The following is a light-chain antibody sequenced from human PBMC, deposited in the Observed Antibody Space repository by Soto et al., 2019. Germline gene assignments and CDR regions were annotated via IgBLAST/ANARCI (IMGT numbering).Light chain of an antibody. CDR1: QSVLYTSNNKNY. Sequence: DIVMTQSPDSLPVSLGERATINCKSSQSVLYTSNNKNYLAWYQQKPGQPPKVLFYWGSTRESGVPDRFSGSGSGTNFPRTISSLQAEDVAVYYCQQYFSDPYTFGQGYKLEIK. V-gene: IGKV4-1*01. CDR2: WGS. J-gene: IGKJ2*01. CDR3: QQYFSDPYT.